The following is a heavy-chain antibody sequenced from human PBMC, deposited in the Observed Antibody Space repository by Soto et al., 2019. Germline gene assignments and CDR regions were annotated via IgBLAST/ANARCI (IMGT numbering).Heavy chain of an antibody. V-gene: IGHV1-18*01. CDR3: ARGGGGGWYNYDY. CDR1: SYTFSSYG. D-gene: IGHD6-19*01. J-gene: IGHJ4*02. CDR2: ITINSGNT. Sequence: QVQLVQSGAEVKKPGASVKVSCKASSYTFSSYGIGWVRQAPGQGLEWMGWITINSGNTNYAQKFQDRVTMTTDTSTTTASMELRSLKSDDTAMYYCARGGGGGWYNYDYWGQGTLVTVSS.